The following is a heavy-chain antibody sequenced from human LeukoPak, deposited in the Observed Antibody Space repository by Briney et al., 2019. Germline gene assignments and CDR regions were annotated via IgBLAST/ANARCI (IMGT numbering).Heavy chain of an antibody. V-gene: IGHV1-69*04. D-gene: IGHD3-22*01. J-gene: IGHJ4*02. CDR3: ARVPYYYDSSGYYYG. CDR2: IIPILGIA. CDR1: GGTFISYA. Sequence: ASVKVSCKASGGTFISYAISWVRQAPGQGLEWMGRIIPILGIANYAQKFQGRVTITADKSTSTAYMELSSLRSEDTAVYYCARVPYYYDSSGYYYGWGQGTLVTVSS.